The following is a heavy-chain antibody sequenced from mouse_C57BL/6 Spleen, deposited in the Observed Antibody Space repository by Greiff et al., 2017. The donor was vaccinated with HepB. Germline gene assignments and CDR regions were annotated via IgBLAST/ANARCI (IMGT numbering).Heavy chain of an antibody. V-gene: IGHV14-2*01. CDR2: IDPGDGET. J-gene: IGHJ4*01. CDR1: GFNIKDYY. CDR3: ARDDYGKGYAMDY. Sequence: EVQLQESGAELVKPGASVKLSCTASGFNIKDYYMHWVKQRTEQGLEWIGRIDPGDGETKYAPKFQGKATLTADTSSNTAYLQLSSLTSEDTDVYYCARDDYGKGYAMDYWGQGTSVTVSS. D-gene: IGHD2-4*01.